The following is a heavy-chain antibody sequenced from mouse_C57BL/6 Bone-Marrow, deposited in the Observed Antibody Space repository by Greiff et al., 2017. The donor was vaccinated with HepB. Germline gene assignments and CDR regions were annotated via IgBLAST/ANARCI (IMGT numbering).Heavy chain of an antibody. CDR1: GYSFTDYN. V-gene: IGHV1-39*01. CDR3: ARLGVRYGSSSYWYFDV. Sequence: EVKLVESGPELVKPGASVKISCKASGYSFTDYNMNWVKQSNGKSLEWIGVINPNYGTTSYNQKFKGQATLTVDQSSSTSYMQLNSLTSEDSAVYYCARLGVRYGSSSYWYFDVWGTGTTVTVSS. CDR2: INPNYGTT. D-gene: IGHD1-1*01. J-gene: IGHJ1*03.